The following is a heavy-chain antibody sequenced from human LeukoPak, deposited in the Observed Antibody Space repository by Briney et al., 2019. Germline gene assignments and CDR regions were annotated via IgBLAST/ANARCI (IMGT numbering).Heavy chain of an antibody. Sequence: ASVKVSCKASGGTFSSYAIHWVRQAPGQGLEWMRWVNSDSGGTNYARKFQGRVTMTRDTSISTAYMELSSLRSDDTAVFYCARGNIATRRGENWFDPWGQGTLVTVSS. CDR2: VNSDSGGT. D-gene: IGHD6-6*01. CDR3: ARGNIATRRGENWFDP. J-gene: IGHJ5*02. V-gene: IGHV1-2*02. CDR1: GGTFSSYA.